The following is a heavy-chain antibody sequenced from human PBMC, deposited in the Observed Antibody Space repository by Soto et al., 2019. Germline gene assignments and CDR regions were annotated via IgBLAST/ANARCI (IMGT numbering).Heavy chain of an antibody. CDR2: IVVGSGNT. CDR1: GFTFTSSA. Sequence: GASVKVSCKASGFTFTSSAVQWVRQARGQGLEWIGWIVVGSGNTNYAQKFQERVTITRDMSTSTAYMELSSLRSEDTAVYYCAAGVGAVAGTGAFDIWGQGTMVTVSS. J-gene: IGHJ3*02. D-gene: IGHD6-19*01. V-gene: IGHV1-58*01. CDR3: AAGVGAVAGTGAFDI.